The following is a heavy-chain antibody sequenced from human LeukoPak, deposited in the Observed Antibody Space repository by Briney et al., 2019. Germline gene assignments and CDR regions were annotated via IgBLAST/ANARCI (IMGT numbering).Heavy chain of an antibody. J-gene: IGHJ6*03. Sequence: PGGSLRLSCAASGFTFSSYSMNWVRQAPGKGLEWVSSISSSSSYIYYADSVKGRFTISRDNAKNSLYLQMNSLRAEDTAVYYCARDQGRDGYNWAAGYYYYYMDVWGKGTTVTISS. CDR3: ARDQGRDGYNWAAGYYYYYMDV. D-gene: IGHD5-24*01. CDR1: GFTFSSYS. V-gene: IGHV3-21*01. CDR2: ISSSSSYI.